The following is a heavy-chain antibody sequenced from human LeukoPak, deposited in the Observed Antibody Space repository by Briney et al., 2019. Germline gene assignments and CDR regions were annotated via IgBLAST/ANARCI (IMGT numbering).Heavy chain of an antibody. D-gene: IGHD6-19*01. J-gene: IGHJ6*02. Sequence: KPSETLSLTCTVSGGSISSSSYYWGWIRQPPGKGLEWIGSIYYSGSTYYNPSLKSRVTISVDTSKNQFSLKLSSVTAADTAVYYCAGTPQLLENGWLPLVRGPYGMDVWGQGTTVTVSS. CDR3: AGTPQLLENGWLPLVRGPYGMDV. V-gene: IGHV4-39*07. CDR2: IYYSGST. CDR1: GGSISSSSYY.